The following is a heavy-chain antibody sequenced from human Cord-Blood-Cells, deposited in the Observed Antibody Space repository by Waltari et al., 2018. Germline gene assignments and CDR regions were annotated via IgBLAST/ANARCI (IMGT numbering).Heavy chain of an antibody. CDR3: ARGRRIAVAGNFDY. CDR2: INHSGST. V-gene: IGHV4-34*01. CDR1: GGSFSGYY. J-gene: IGHJ4*02. Sequence: QVQLQQWGAGLLKPSETLSLTCAVYGGSFSGYYWSWTRQPPGKGLEWIGEINHSGSTNYNPSLKSRVTISVDTSKNQFSLKLSSETAADTAVYYCARGRRIAVAGNFDYWGQGTLVTVSS. D-gene: IGHD6-19*01.